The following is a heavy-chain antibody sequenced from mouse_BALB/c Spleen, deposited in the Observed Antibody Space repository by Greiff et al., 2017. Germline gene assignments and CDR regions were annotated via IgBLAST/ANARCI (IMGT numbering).Heavy chain of an antibody. D-gene: IGHD2-10*01. V-gene: IGHV1-31*01. CDR2: INPYNGAT. CDR1: GYSFTGYY. J-gene: IGHJ4*01. Sequence: EVQLQQSGPELVKPGASVKISCKASGYSFTGYYMHWVKQSHVKSLEWIGRINPYNGATSYNQNFKDKASLTVDKSSSTAYMELHSLTSEDSAVYYCARSYYGNSEYYAMDYWGQGTSVTVSS. CDR3: ARSYYGNSEYYAMDY.